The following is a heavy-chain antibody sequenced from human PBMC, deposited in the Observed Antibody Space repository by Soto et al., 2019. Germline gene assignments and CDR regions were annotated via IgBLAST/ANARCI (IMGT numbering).Heavy chain of an antibody. CDR2: ISSSSSYI. Sequence: GGSLRLSCAASGFTFSSYNMNWVRQAPGKGLEWVSSISSSSSYIYYADSVKGRFTISRDNAKNSLYLQMSSLRAEDTAVYYCARVHYYDSSAYYLWGQGTLVTVSS. V-gene: IGHV3-21*01. D-gene: IGHD3-22*01. J-gene: IGHJ4*02. CDR1: GFTFSSYN. CDR3: ARVHYYDSSAYYL.